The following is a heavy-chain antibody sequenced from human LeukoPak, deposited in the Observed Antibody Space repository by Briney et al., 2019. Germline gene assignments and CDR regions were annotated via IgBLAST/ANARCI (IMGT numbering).Heavy chain of an antibody. D-gene: IGHD2-15*01. CDR3: ARDSFLTFLVVAATNWFDP. CDR1: GYTFTGYY. V-gene: IGHV1-2*02. CDR2: INPNSGGT. Sequence: GASVKVSCKASGYTFTGYYMHWVRQAPGQGLEWMGWINPNSGGTNYAQKFQGRVTMTRDTSISTAYMELSRLRSDDTAVYSCARDSFLTFLVVAATNWFDPWGQGTLVTVSS. J-gene: IGHJ5*02.